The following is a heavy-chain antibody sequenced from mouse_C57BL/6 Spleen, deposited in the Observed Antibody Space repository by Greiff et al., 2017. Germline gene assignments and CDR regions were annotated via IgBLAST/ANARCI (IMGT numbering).Heavy chain of an antibody. CDR2: INPNNGGT. CDR1: GYTFTDYY. Sequence: VQLQQSGPELVKPGASVKISCKASGYTFTDYYMNWVKQSHGKSLEWIGDINPNNGGTSYNQKFKGKATLTVDKSSSTAYMELRSLTSEDSAVYYCAREGVYGNPYFDYWGQGTTLTVSS. D-gene: IGHD2-1*01. J-gene: IGHJ2*01. CDR3: AREGVYGNPYFDY. V-gene: IGHV1-26*01.